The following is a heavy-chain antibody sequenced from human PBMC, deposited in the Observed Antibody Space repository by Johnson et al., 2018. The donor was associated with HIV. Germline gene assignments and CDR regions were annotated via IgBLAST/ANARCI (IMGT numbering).Heavy chain of an antibody. Sequence: QVQLVESGGGVVQPGRSLRLSCAASGFSFSPYALQWVRQTPGKGLEWVAVISHDGSKKYYADSVEGRFTISRDNAKNSLYLQMNSLRAEDTALYYCAKGRGSYGGAFDIWGQGTMVTVSS. V-gene: IGHV3-30*04. J-gene: IGHJ3*02. CDR2: ISHDGSKK. CDR3: AKGRGSYGGAFDI. D-gene: IGHD4-23*01. CDR1: GFSFSPYA.